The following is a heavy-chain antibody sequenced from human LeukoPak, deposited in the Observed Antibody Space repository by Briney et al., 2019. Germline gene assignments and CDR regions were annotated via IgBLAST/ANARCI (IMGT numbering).Heavy chain of an antibody. D-gene: IGHD1-14*01. Sequence: GGSLRLSCAASGFTFDDYAMHWVRQGPGKGLEWVSGISWNSGSIGYADSVKGRFTISRDNAKNSLYLQMNSLRAEDTAVYYCARGAGTGFDYWGQGTLVTVSS. J-gene: IGHJ4*02. CDR1: GFTFDDYA. CDR3: ARGAGTGFDY. CDR2: ISWNSGSI. V-gene: IGHV3-9*01.